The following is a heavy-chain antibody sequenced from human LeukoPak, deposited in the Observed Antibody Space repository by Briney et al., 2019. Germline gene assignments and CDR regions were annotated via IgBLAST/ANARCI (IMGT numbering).Heavy chain of an antibody. Sequence: SETLSLTCAVYGGSFSGYYWSWIRQPTGKGMEWIGEINHSGSTNYNPSLKRRVTISVDKSKKKFTLKRRYVTAADTAVYYCARVIDSYYFDYWGQGTLVTVSS. J-gene: IGHJ4*02. D-gene: IGHD3-3*01. CDR3: ARVIDSYYFDY. V-gene: IGHV4-34*01. CDR1: GGSFSGYY. CDR2: INHSGST.